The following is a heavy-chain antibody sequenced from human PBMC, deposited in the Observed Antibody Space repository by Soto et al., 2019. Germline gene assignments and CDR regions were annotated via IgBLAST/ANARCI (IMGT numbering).Heavy chain of an antibody. CDR1: GGSISSGGYY. D-gene: IGHD3-3*01. J-gene: IGHJ5*02. CDR3: ARVLDFWSGYYPNRGNNWFDP. CDR2: IYYSGST. Sequence: SETLSLTCTVSGGSISSGGYYWSWIRQHPGKGLEWIGYIYYSGSTYYNPSLKSRVTISVDTSKNQFSLKLNSVTAADTAVYYCARVLDFWSGYYPNRGNNWFDPWGQGTLVTVSS. V-gene: IGHV4-31*03.